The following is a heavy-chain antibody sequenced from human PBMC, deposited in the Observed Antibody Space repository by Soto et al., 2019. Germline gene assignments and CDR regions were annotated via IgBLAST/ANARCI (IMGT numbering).Heavy chain of an antibody. J-gene: IGHJ4*02. D-gene: IGHD1-1*01. CDR3: ARESLDDSP. CDR2: VSSRGTT. V-gene: IGHV4-39*02. Sequence: QVKLEESGPGLVKPSGTLSLTCSVSGDSIRSNSYAWGWIRQPPGKGLEWIGSVSSRGTTYFNPSVRSRVTMSVDTSRNQYSMTLTSVTVADTAVYYCARESLDDSPWGPGTLVTVSS. CDR1: GDSIRSNSYA.